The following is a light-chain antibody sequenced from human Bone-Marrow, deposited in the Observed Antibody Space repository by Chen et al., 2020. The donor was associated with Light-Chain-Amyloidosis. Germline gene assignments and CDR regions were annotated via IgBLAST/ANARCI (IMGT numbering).Light chain of an antibody. J-gene: IGKJ4*01. V-gene: IGKV3-20*01. CDR2: GSS. Sequence: EIVLTQSPGTLSLSPGEGANLSCRASQTISSNYLTCYQQKFGQAPRLLFNGSSSRATGIPDRFTSSGSETDFTLTINRLAPEDFAMYYCQQYGTAPLPFGGGTKVEIK. CDR1: QTISSNY. CDR3: QQYGTAPLP.